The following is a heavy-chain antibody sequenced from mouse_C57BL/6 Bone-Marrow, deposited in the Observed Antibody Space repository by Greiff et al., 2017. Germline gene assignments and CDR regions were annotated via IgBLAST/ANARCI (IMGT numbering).Heavy chain of an antibody. CDR1: GFNIKDDY. Sequence: EVQLQQSGAELVRPGASVKLSCTASGFNIKDDYMHWVKQRPEQGLEWIGWIDPENGDTEYASKFQGKATITADTSSNTAYLQLSSLTSEDTAVYYCTTWAYDYGSSYVYFDYWGQGTTLTVSS. D-gene: IGHD1-1*01. CDR2: IDPENGDT. CDR3: TTWAYDYGSSYVYFDY. V-gene: IGHV14-4*01. J-gene: IGHJ2*01.